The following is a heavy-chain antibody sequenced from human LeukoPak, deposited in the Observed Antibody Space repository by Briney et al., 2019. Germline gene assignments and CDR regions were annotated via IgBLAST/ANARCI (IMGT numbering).Heavy chain of an antibody. CDR1: GGSISSSSYY. CDR2: IYYSGST. J-gene: IGHJ4*02. Sequence: SETLSLTCTVSGGSISSSSYYWGWIRQPPGKGLEWIGSIYYSGSTYYYPSLKSRVTISVDTSKNQFSLKLSSVTAADTAVYYCASSYGGSYYFDYWGQGTLVTVSS. D-gene: IGHD1-26*01. V-gene: IGHV4-39*01. CDR3: ASSYGGSYYFDY.